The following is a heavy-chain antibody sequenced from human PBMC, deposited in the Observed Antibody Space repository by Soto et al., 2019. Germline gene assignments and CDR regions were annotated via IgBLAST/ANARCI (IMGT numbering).Heavy chain of an antibody. J-gene: IGHJ4*02. CDR3: ARDPGGERFGELLGYFDY. CDR2: IYYSGIT. V-gene: IGHV4-59*01. CDR1: GVSISSYY. Sequence: QVQLQESGPGLVKPSETLSLTCTVSGVSISSYYWSWIRKPPGNGLEWIGYIYYSGITNYNPSLKSRVTTSVDTAKNQCSLKLSSVTAADTAVYYCARDPGGERFGELLGYFDYWGQGTLVTVSS. D-gene: IGHD3-10*01.